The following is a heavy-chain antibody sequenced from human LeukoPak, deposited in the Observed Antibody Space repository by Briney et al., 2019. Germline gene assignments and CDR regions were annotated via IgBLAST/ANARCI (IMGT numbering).Heavy chain of an antibody. CDR3: ARAIVVVTAGPFDI. V-gene: IGHV4-59*06. CDR1: GASISSWY. D-gene: IGHD2-21*02. J-gene: IGHJ3*02. CDR2: IYYSGST. Sequence: SETLSLTCNVTGASISSWYWSWIRQPPGKGLEWIGYIYYSGSTYYNPSLKSRVTISVDTSKNQFSLKLSSVTAADTAVYYCARAIVVVTAGPFDIWGQGTMVTVSS.